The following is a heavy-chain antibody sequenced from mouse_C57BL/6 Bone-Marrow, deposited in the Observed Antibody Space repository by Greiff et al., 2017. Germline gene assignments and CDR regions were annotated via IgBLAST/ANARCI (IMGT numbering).Heavy chain of an antibody. CDR2: IWSDGST. J-gene: IGHJ1*03. Sequence: VQLQQSGPGLVAPSQSLSITCTVSGFSLTSYGVHWVRQPPGKGLEWLVVIWSDGSTNYNSSLKSRLSISKDNSKSQVYLKMNSVQTEDTAMYYCARLGRDWYFDVWGTGTTVTVSS. CDR1: GFSLTSYG. D-gene: IGHD4-1*01. V-gene: IGHV2-6*03. CDR3: ARLGRDWYFDV.